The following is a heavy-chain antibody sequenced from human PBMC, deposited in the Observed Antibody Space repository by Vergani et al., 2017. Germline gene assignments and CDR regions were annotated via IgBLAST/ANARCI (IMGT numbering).Heavy chain of an antibody. CDR2: ISSSSSYI. CDR3: ARDREAGFSY. Sequence: VQLVESGGGVVQPGRSLRLSCAASGFTFSSYAMHWVRQAPGKGLEWVSSISSSSSYIYYADSVKGRFTISRDNAKNSLYLQMNSLRAEDTAVYYCARDREAGFSYWGQGTLVTVSS. J-gene: IGHJ4*02. V-gene: IGHV3-21*01. D-gene: IGHD3-3*01. CDR1: GFTFSSYA.